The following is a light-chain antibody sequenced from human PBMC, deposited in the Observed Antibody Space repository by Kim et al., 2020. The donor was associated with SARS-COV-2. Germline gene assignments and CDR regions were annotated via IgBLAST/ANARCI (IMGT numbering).Light chain of an antibody. CDR3: QQRSNRPPVT. Sequence: EIVLTQSPATLSLSPGERATLSCRASQSVDTHLAWYQQKPGQAPRLLIYTASTRAAGIPARFSGSGSGTDFTLTISSLEPEDFAVYYCQQRSNRPPVTFGGGTKLEI. CDR1: QSVDTH. V-gene: IGKV3-11*01. CDR2: TAS. J-gene: IGKJ4*01.